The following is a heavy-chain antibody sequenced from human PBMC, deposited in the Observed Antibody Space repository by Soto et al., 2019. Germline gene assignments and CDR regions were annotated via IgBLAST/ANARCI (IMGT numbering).Heavy chain of an antibody. CDR2: IIPIFGTS. CDR1: GGTFSSYA. Sequence: GAPVKVSCKASGGTFSSYAISWVRQAPGQGLEWMGGIIPIFGTSNYAQKFQGRVTITADESTSTAYMELSSLRSEDTAVYYCARSTARRDKYIFDYWGQGTLVTVSS. V-gene: IGHV1-69*13. D-gene: IGHD6-6*01. J-gene: IGHJ4*02. CDR3: ARSTARRDKYIFDY.